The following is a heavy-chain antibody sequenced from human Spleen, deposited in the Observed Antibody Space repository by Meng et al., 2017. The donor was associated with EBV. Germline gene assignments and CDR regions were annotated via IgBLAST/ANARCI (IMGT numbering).Heavy chain of an antibody. V-gene: IGHV4-39*01. Sequence: QLQLQESGPGQVKPSETLSLTCTVSGGSISSFYYWGWIRQPPGRGLEWIGSVHYSGSTYYSPSLKSRITVSVDTSKNQFSLRLTSVTAADTAVYYCARGPYYEWGQGTLVTVAS. D-gene: IGHD1-26*01. CDR3: ARGPYYE. CDR2: VHYSGST. CDR1: GGSISSFYY. J-gene: IGHJ4*02.